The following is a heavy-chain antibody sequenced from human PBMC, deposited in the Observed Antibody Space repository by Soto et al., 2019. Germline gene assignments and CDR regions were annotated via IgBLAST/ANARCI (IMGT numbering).Heavy chain of an antibody. Sequence: ASVKVSCKASGYTFTGYYMHWVRQAPGQGLEWMGWINPNSGGTNYAQKFQGWVTMTRDTSISTAYMELSRLRSDDTAVYYCARAGSDYYGSGSYYTRFNRHYFDYWGQGTLVTVSS. J-gene: IGHJ4*02. CDR2: INPNSGGT. CDR3: ARAGSDYYGSGSYYTRFNRHYFDY. CDR1: GYTFTGYY. V-gene: IGHV1-2*04. D-gene: IGHD3-10*01.